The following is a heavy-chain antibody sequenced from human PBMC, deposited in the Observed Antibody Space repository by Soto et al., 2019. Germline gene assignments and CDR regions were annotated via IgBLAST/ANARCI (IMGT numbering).Heavy chain of an antibody. CDR2: INHSGST. Sequence: QVQLQQWGAGLLKPSETLSLTCAVYGGSFSGYYWSWIRQPPGKGLEWIGEINHSGSTNYNPSRKSRVTITVDTYKNQFPLKLSSVTAADTAVYYCARGPSTMVRGVIKTRAPFDYWGQGTLVTVSS. CDR3: ARGPSTMVRGVIKTRAPFDY. CDR1: GGSFSGYY. J-gene: IGHJ4*02. V-gene: IGHV4-34*01. D-gene: IGHD3-10*01.